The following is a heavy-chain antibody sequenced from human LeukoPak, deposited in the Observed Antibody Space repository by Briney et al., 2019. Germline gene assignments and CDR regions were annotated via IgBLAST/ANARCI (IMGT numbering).Heavy chain of an antibody. CDR3: AKDTKLPLSIDIVVVPAAPDAFDI. CDR1: GFTFSSYA. V-gene: IGHV3-23*01. D-gene: IGHD2-2*01. CDR2: ISGSGGST. J-gene: IGHJ3*02. Sequence: GGSLRLSCAASGFTFSSYAMSWVRQAPGKGLEWVSVISGSGGSTYYADSVKGRFTMSRDNSKNTLYLQMNSLRAEDTAVYYCAKDTKLPLSIDIVVVPAAPDAFDIWGQGTMVTVSS.